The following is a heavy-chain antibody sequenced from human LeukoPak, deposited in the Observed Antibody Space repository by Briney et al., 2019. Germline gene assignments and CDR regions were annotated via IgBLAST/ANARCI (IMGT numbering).Heavy chain of an antibody. Sequence: SETLSLTCTVSGGSISSYYWSWIRQPPGKGLEWIGYIYYSGSTNYNPSLKSRVTISVDTSKNQFSLKLSSVTAADTAVYYCARAPIWSGYIDYWGQGTLVTVSS. CDR1: GGSISSYY. D-gene: IGHD3-3*01. J-gene: IGHJ4*02. CDR2: IYYSGST. V-gene: IGHV4-59*01. CDR3: ARAPIWSGYIDY.